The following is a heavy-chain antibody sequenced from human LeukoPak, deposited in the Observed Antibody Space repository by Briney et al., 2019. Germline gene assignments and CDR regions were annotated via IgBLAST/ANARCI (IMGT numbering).Heavy chain of an antibody. CDR3: ARASYCTNGVCFGDLGFDY. Sequence: GASVKVSCKASGHTFTSYAMNWVRQAPGQGLEWMGWINTNTGNPTYAQGFTGRFVFSLDTSVSTAYLQISSLKAEDTAVYYCARASYCTNGVCFGDLGFDYWGQGTLVTVSS. CDR2: INTNTGNP. J-gene: IGHJ4*02. V-gene: IGHV7-4-1*02. D-gene: IGHD2-8*01. CDR1: GHTFTSYA.